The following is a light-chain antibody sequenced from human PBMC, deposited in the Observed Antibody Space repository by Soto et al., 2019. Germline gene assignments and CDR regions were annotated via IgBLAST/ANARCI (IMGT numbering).Light chain of an antibody. CDR2: GVS. CDR1: SSDVGAYNY. CDR3: ISFTTSVTYV. Sequence: QSALTQPASVSGSPGQSITVSCTGTSSDVGAYNYVSWYQQHPGKAPKLIISGVSNRPSGVSNRFSASKSGNTASLTISGLQAEDEDDYYCISFTTSVTYVFGTGTKVTVL. V-gene: IGLV2-14*03. J-gene: IGLJ1*01.